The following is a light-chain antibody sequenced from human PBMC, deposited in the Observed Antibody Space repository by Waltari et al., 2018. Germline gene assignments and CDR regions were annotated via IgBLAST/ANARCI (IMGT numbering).Light chain of an antibody. CDR1: QNLLYSFNNKNY. J-gene: IGKJ2*01. V-gene: IGKV4-1*01. Sequence: DVVMTPSPDSLPVLLGETATIHCNARQNLLYSFNNKNYLAWDQQKPGQPPKLVIYWASTRASGVPDRFSGSGSGTDFTLTISSLQAEDVAVYHCQQYYSTPPTFGQGTKLEIK. CDR3: QQYYSTPPT. CDR2: WAS.